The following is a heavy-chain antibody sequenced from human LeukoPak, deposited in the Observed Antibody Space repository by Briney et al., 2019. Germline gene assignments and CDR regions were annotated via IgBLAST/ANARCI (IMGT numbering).Heavy chain of an antibody. Sequence: SVKVSCKASGGTFSSYAISWVRQAPGQGLEWMGGIIPIFGTANYAQKFQGRVTITADKSTSTAYMELSSLRSEDTAVYYCAGVGHYDILTGYSPAFDYWGQGTLVTVSS. V-gene: IGHV1-69*06. CDR1: GGTFSSYA. J-gene: IGHJ4*02. CDR3: AGVGHYDILTGYSPAFDY. CDR2: IIPIFGTA. D-gene: IGHD3-9*01.